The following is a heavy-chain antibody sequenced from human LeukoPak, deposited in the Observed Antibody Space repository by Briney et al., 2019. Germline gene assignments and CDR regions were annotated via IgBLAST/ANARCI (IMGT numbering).Heavy chain of an antibody. J-gene: IGHJ5*02. CDR2: INPNSGGT. CDR3: ATGGKVAGTSCNWFDP. Sequence: ASVKVSCKASGYTFTGYYMHWVRQAPGQGLEWMGWINPNSGGTNYAQKFQGRVTMTRDTSISTAYMELSRLRSDDTAVYYCATGGKVAGTSCNWFDPWGQGTLVTVSS. CDR1: GYTFTGYY. V-gene: IGHV1-2*02. D-gene: IGHD6-19*01.